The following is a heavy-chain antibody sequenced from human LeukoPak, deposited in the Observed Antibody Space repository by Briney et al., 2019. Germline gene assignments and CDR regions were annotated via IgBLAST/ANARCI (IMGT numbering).Heavy chain of an antibody. J-gene: IGHJ4*02. V-gene: IGHV4-39*01. Sequence: KPSETLSLTCAVSGRSITSGDYFWGWIRQPPGKRLQWLGSIHHSGRPYNNPSLKSRVTISVDTSKNQFSLRLNSVTAADTAVYYCAGYVGPAREMATVDYWGQGTLVSVSS. CDR1: GRSITSGDYF. CDR2: IHHSGRP. D-gene: IGHD5-24*01. CDR3: AGYVGPAREMATVDY.